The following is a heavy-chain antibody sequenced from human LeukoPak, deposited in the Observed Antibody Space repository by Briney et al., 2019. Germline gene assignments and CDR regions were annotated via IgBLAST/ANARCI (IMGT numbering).Heavy chain of an antibody. CDR3: ARDTTIFGVVTTSFDY. Sequence: GGSLRLSCAASGFTFSSYWMSWVRQAPGKGLEWVANIKQDGSEKYYVDSVKGRFTISRDNAENSLYLQMNSLRAEDTAVYYCARDTTIFGVVTTSFDYWGQGTLVTVSS. V-gene: IGHV3-7*01. J-gene: IGHJ4*02. CDR1: GFTFSSYW. CDR2: IKQDGSEK. D-gene: IGHD3-3*01.